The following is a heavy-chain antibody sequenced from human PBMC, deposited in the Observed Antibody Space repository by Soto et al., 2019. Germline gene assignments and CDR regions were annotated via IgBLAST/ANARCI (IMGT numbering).Heavy chain of an antibody. V-gene: IGHV1-69*13. J-gene: IGHJ5*02. Sequence: ASVKVSCKASGGTFRKYSSSGVREAPGQGLEGLGGIIPIFGTANYAQKFQGRVTINADEYTSTAYMELSSLRSEDTAVYYCARKNAVNWFDPWGQGTLVTVSS. CDR3: ARKNAVNWFDP. CDR2: IIPIFGTA. CDR1: GGTFRKYS.